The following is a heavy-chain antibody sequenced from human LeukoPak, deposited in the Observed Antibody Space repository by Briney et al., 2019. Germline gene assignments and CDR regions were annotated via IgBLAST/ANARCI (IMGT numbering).Heavy chain of an antibody. D-gene: IGHD3-3*01. CDR1: GYTFTSYY. J-gene: IGHJ3*02. Sequence: GASVKVSCKASGYTFTSYYIHWVRQAPGQGLEWMAIINPSGGGTNYAQKFQGRVTMTRDTSTSTVYMELSSLRSEDTAVYYCARDITIFGVIIISPHGFDIWGQGTVVTVSS. V-gene: IGHV1-46*01. CDR2: INPSGGGT. CDR3: ARDITIFGVIIISPHGFDI.